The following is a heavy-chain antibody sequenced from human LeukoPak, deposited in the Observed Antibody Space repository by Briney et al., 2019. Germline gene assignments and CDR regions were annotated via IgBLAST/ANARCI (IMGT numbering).Heavy chain of an antibody. D-gene: IGHD2-15*01. CDR1: GYTFTSYY. CDR3: ARRAAAFDI. J-gene: IGHJ3*02. CDR2: INPGGGST. Sequence: ASVKVSCKASGYTFTSYYIHWVRQAPGQGLEWMGTINPSGGSIINPGGGSTSYAQKFQDKLTLTRDTSTNTVYMELSSLRSEDTAVYYCARRAAAFDIWGQGTMVTVSS. V-gene: IGHV1-46*01.